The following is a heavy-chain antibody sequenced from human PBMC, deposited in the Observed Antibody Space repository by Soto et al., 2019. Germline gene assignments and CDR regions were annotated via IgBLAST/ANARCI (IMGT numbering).Heavy chain of an antibody. D-gene: IGHD4-17*01. Sequence: EVQLVESGGGLVKPGGSLRLSCAASGFTFSNAWMSWVRQAPGKGLEWVGRIKSKTDGGTTDYAAPVKGRFTISRDDSKNTLYLQMNSLKTEDTAVYYCTTSTVTNREEYFQHWGQGTLVTVSS. J-gene: IGHJ1*01. V-gene: IGHV3-15*01. CDR1: GFTFSNAW. CDR3: TTSTVTNREEYFQH. CDR2: IKSKTDGGTT.